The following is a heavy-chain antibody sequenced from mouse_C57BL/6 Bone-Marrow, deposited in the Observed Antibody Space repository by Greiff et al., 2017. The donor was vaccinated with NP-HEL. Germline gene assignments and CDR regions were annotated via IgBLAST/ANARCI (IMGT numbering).Heavy chain of an antibody. D-gene: IGHD1-1*01. CDR3: AGGYGSSYDY. J-gene: IGHJ2*01. V-gene: IGHV1-81*01. Sequence: VQRVESGAELARPGASVKLSCKASGYTFTSYGISWVKQRTGQGLEWIGEIYPRSGNTYYNEKFKGKATLTADKSSSTAYMELRSLTSEDSAVYFCAGGYGSSYDYWGQGTTLTVSS. CDR2: IYPRSGNT. CDR1: GYTFTSYG.